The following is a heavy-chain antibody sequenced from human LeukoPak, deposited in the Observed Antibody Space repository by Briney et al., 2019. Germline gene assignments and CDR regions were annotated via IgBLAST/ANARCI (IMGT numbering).Heavy chain of an antibody. D-gene: IGHD2-21*02. J-gene: IGHJ3*02. V-gene: IGHV3-21*01. CDR1: GFTFSSYW. CDR2: ISSSSSYI. CDR3: ARVQVVTNAFDI. Sequence: GGSLRLSCAASGFTFSSYWLHWVRQAPGKGLEWVSSISSSSSYIYYADSVKGRFTISRDNAKNSLYLQMNSLRAEDTAVYYCARVQVVTNAFDIWGQGTMVTVSS.